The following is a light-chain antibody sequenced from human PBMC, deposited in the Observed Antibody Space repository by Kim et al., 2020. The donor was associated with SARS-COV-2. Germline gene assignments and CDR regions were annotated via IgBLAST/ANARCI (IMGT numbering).Light chain of an antibody. J-gene: IGKJ2*01. CDR3: NKRSSWPPYS. Sequence: EIVLTQSPATLSLSPGERATLSCRASHSVSNFLAWYQHKPGQPPRLLIYDASTRATGIPARFSGSGSGTDFTLTISSLEPEDSAVYYCNKRSSWPPYSFGKGTKLEIK. V-gene: IGKV3-11*01. CDR2: DAS. CDR1: HSVSNF.